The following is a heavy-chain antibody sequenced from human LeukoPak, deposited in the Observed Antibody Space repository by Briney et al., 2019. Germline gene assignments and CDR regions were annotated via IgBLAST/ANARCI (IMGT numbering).Heavy chain of an antibody. V-gene: IGHV3-7*05. CDR1: GFTFSSYW. D-gene: IGHD3-10*01. J-gene: IGHJ4*02. CDR3: ARVWIYYGSGSLDY. CDR2: IKQDGSEK. Sequence: GGSLRLSCAASGFTFSSYWMSWVRQAPGKGLEWVANIKQDGSEKYYVDSVKGRFTISGDNAKNSLYLQMNSLRAEDTAVYYCARVWIYYGSGSLDYWGQGTLVTVSS.